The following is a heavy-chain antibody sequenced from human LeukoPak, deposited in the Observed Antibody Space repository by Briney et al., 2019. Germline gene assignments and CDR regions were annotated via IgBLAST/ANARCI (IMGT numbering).Heavy chain of an antibody. CDR1: GFTFSSYA. CDR3: ARALGYCSGGSCPAYSDYGLDV. D-gene: IGHD2-15*01. J-gene: IGHJ6*04. V-gene: IGHV3-30*04. CDR2: ISYDGTNK. Sequence: GGSLRLSCAASGFTFSSYAKHWVRQAPGKGLEWVTVISYDGTNKYYADSVKGRFTISRDNSKNTLYLQMNSLRAEDTAVYYCARALGYCSGGSCPAYSDYGLDVWGKGTTVTVSS.